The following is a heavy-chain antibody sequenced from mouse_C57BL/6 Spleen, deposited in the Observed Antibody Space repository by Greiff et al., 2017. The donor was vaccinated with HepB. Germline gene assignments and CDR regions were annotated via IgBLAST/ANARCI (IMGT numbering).Heavy chain of an antibody. J-gene: IGHJ2*01. V-gene: IGHV1-61*01. D-gene: IGHD1-1*01. CDR1: GYTFTSYW. Sequence: QVQLQQPGAELVRPGSSVKLSCKASGYTFTSYWMDWVKQRPGQGLEWIGNIYPSDSETHYNQKFKDKATLTVDKSSSTAYMQLSSLTSEDSAVYYCARERGTTVVGGLDYWGQGTTLTVSS. CDR3: ARERGTTVVGGLDY. CDR2: IYPSDSET.